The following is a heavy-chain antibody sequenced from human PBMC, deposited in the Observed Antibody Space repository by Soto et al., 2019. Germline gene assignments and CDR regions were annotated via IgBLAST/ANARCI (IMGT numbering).Heavy chain of an antibody. V-gene: IGHV3-23*01. D-gene: IGHD3-22*01. CDR2: ISGSGGNT. Sequence: GGSLRLSCAASGFTFSSYPMRWVRQPPGKRLERASAISGSGGNTYYEASVKGRFTIYRHNYKNTLYLQMNSLRAEDRAVYYCAKKDSLGHYYDSRGYFSYFDYWGQGTLVTVSS. CDR3: AKKDSLGHYYDSRGYFSYFDY. J-gene: IGHJ4*02. CDR1: GFTFSSYP.